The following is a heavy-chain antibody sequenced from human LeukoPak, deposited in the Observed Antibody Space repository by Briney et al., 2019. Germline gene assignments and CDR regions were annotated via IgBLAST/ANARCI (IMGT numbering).Heavy chain of an antibody. CDR1: GFTFRSYT. CDR3: ARDYSSGWFGKGAY. J-gene: IGHJ4*02. D-gene: IGHD6-19*01. CDR2: IDGDGTLK. Sequence: GGSPRLSCSGSGFTFRSYTMTWVRQAPGKGLEWVSSIDGDGTLKYYADSLKGRFTISRDNANNSVYLQMNSLTADDSGLYFCARDYSSGWFGKGAYWGQGTRVLVSS. V-gene: IGHV3-21*06.